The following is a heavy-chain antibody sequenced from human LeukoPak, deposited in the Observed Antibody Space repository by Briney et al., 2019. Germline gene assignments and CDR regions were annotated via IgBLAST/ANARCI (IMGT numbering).Heavy chain of an antibody. J-gene: IGHJ4*02. D-gene: IGHD5-18*01. V-gene: IGHV1-69*05. CDR2: IIPIFGTA. CDR1: GGTFSSYA. CDR3: ARVHTRRGYSYGPADY. Sequence: SVKVSCKPSGGTFSSYAISWVRQPPGQGLEWMGGIIPIFGTANYAQKFQGRGTITTDESTSSAYKELRSLRSEDTDVYYCARVHTRRGYSYGPADYWGQGTLVTVSS.